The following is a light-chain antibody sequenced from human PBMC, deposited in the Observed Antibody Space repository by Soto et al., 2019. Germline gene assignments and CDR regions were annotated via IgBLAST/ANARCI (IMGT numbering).Light chain of an antibody. V-gene: IGKV3-11*01. Sequence: EIVLTQSPATLSLSPGERATLSCRASQSVSSYLAWYQQKPGQAPRLLIYDASNRATGIPARFSGGWSGTDFTLTISSLEPEDFALYYCQQRFNWPRFTFGQGTKLEIK. J-gene: IGKJ2*01. CDR2: DAS. CDR3: QQRFNWPRFT. CDR1: QSVSSY.